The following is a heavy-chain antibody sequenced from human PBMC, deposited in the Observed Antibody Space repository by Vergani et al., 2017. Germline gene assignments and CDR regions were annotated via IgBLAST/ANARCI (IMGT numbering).Heavy chain of an antibody. J-gene: IGHJ1*01. CDR1: GGTFSSYA. Sequence: QVQLVQSGAEVKKPGSSVKVSCKASGGTFSSYAISWVRQAPGQGLEWMGGVIPIFGTANYAQKFQGRVTITADESTSTAYMELSSLRSEDTAVDYCAVRPKTETGDYGRHLVFQHWGQGSLVTVSS. CDR2: VIPIFGTA. V-gene: IGHV1-69*01. CDR3: AVRPKTETGDYGRHLVFQH. D-gene: IGHD4-17*01.